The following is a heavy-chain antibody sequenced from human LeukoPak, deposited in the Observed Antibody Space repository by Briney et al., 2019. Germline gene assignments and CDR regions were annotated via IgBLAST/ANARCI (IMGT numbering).Heavy chain of an antibody. D-gene: IGHD5-12*01. J-gene: IGHJ4*02. V-gene: IGHV1-18*01. CDR2: ISAYNGNT. CDR1: GYTFTSYG. CDR3: ARGSRGYSGYDPPGEDY. Sequence: GASVTVSCKASGYTFTSYGISWVRQAPGQGLEWMGWISAYNGNTNYARKLQGRVTMTTDTSTSTAYMELRSLRSDDTAVYYCARGSRGYSGYDPPGEDYWGQGTLVTVSS.